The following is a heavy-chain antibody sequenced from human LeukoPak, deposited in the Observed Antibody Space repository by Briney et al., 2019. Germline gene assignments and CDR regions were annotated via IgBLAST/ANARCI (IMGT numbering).Heavy chain of an antibody. J-gene: IGHJ4*02. V-gene: IGHV4-30-4*02. CDR1: GGSISSGDYY. Sequence: SETLSLTCTVSGGSISSGDYYWSWIRQPPGKGLEWIGHIYYSGSTYYNPSLKSRVTISVDTSKNQFSLKLSSVTAADTAVYYCARESWAYSPFDSWGQGILVTVPP. D-gene: IGHD2-21*01. CDR2: IYYSGST. CDR3: ARESWAYSPFDS.